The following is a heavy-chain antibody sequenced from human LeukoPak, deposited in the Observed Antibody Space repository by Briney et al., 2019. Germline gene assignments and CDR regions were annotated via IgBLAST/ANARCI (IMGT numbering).Heavy chain of an antibody. Sequence: SETLSLTCTVSGGSISSGDYSWSWLRPPPGKGLEWIGYIYYSGSTYYNPSLKSRVTISVDTSKNQFSLKLSSVTAADTAVYYCASSDYDFWSGYWTLDYWGQGTLVTVSS. J-gene: IGHJ4*02. CDR3: ASSDYDFWSGYWTLDY. CDR2: IYYSGST. D-gene: IGHD3-3*01. V-gene: IGHV4-30-4*08. CDR1: GGSISSGDYS.